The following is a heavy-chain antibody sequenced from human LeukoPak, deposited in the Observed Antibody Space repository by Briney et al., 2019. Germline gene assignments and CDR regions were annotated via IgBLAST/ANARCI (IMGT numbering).Heavy chain of an antibody. CDR1: GGSISSYY. CDR3: ARGTGIAAAGLFDY. J-gene: IGHJ4*02. Sequence: PSETLSLTCTVPGGSISSYYWSWIRQPPGKGLEWIGNIYDSGSTNYNPSLKSRVTISVDTSKNQFSLKLSSVTAADTAVYYCARGTGIAAAGLFDYWGQGTLVTVSS. CDR2: IYDSGST. V-gene: IGHV4-59*12. D-gene: IGHD6-13*01.